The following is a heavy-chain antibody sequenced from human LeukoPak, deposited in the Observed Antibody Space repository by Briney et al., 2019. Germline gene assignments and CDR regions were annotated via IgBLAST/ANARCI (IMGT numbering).Heavy chain of an antibody. Sequence: SETLSLTCAVSGGSISSGGYSWSWIRQPPGKGLEWIGYIYHSGSTNYNPSLKSRVTISVDTSKNQFSLKLSSVTAADTAVYYCARGENYWGQGTLVTVSS. CDR1: GGSISSGGYS. CDR2: IYHSGST. J-gene: IGHJ4*02. V-gene: IGHV4-30-2*01. CDR3: ARGENY.